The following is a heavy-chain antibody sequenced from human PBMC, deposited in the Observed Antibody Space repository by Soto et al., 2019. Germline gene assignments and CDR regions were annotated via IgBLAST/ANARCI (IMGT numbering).Heavy chain of an antibody. CDR3: ASRLKRYTSGGNSFEP. Sequence: SETLSLTCAVSGGSTSSSDYYWAWIRQPPGKGLEWIGSVYYNGDTWYNPSLKSRVTVSVEMSKNQFSLRLSSLTAADTAVYYCASRLKRYTSGGNSFEPWGQGPAVNVSS. V-gene: IGHV4-39*01. CDR1: GGSTSSSDYY. J-gene: IGHJ5*02. CDR2: VYYNGDT. D-gene: IGHD3-16*02.